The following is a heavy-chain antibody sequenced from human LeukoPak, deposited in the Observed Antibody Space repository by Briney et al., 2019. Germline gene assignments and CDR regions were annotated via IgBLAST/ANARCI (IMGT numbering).Heavy chain of an antibody. CDR3: TAASGSYWYFDL. CDR2: IYYSGST. D-gene: IGHD6-13*01. CDR1: GGSISSYY. Sequence: SETLSLTCIVSGGSISSYYWSWIRQPPGKGLEWIGFIYYSGSTNYNPSLKSRITISVDTSKSQFSLRLSSVTAADTAVYYCTAASGSYWYFDLWGRGTLVTVSS. J-gene: IGHJ2*01. V-gene: IGHV4-59*08.